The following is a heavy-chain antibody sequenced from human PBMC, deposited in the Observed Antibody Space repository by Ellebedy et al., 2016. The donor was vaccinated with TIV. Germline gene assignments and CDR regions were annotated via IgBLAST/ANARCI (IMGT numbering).Heavy chain of an antibody. V-gene: IGHV4-59*01. J-gene: IGHJ6*02. D-gene: IGHD3-9*01. CDR3: ARENYDILTGYGSGLDV. CDR2: AYYSGST. Sequence: PSETLSLTCTVTGGSISSYFWYWIRQPPGKGLEWIGYAYYSGSTNYNPSLKSRVTISVDMSKNQFSLKLSSVTAADTAVYYCARENYDILTGYGSGLDVWGQGTTVTVSS. CDR1: GGSISSYF.